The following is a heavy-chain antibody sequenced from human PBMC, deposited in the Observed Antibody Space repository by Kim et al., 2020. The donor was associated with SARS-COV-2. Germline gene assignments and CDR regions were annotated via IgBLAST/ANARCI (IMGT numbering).Heavy chain of an antibody. V-gene: IGHV3-30*18. D-gene: IGHD6-19*01. CDR1: GFTFSNFG. CDR2: ISYDGSDK. CDR3: AKGERWLGPCHF. Sequence: GGSLRLSCAASGFTFSNFGMHWVRQAPGKGLEWVAVISYDGSDKYYVDSVNGRFTISRDNSKNTLSLQMDSLTAEDTAVYYCAKGERWLGPCHFWGQGTLVTVSS. J-gene: IGHJ4*02.